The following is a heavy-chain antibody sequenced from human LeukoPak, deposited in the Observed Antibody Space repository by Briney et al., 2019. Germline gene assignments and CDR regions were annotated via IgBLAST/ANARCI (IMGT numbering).Heavy chain of an antibody. CDR2: IYYSGST. J-gene: IGHJ4*02. Sequence: SETLSLTCTVSGGSISSSSYYWGWIRQPPGKGLEWIGSIYYSGSTYYNPSLKSRVTISVDTSKNQFSLKLSSVTAADTAVYYCARVRPRGELRAIDYWGQGTLVTVSS. CDR3: ARVRPRGELRAIDY. V-gene: IGHV4-39*07. CDR1: GGSISSSSYY. D-gene: IGHD1-26*01.